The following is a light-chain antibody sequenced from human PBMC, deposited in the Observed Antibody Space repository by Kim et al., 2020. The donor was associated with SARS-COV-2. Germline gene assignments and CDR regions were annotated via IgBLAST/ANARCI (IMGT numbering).Light chain of an antibody. J-gene: IGKJ3*01. V-gene: IGKV1-NL1*01. Sequence: DIQMSQSPSSLSASVGDRVTITCRASQGISNALAWYQQKPGKVPKVLLHATSNLEPGVPSRFSGSGSGTTYTLTINSLQPEDFATYFCQQYYSTPPVTFGPGTKVDIK. CDR3: QQYYSTPPVT. CDR2: ATS. CDR1: QGISNA.